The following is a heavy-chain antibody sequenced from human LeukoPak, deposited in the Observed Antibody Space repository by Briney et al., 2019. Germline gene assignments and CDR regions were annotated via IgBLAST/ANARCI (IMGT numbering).Heavy chain of an antibody. CDR2: IYYSGST. J-gene: IGHJ4*02. Sequence: PSETLSLTRTVSGGSISSSSYYWGWIRQPPGKGLEWIGSIYYSGSTYYNPSLKSRVTISVDTSKNQFSLKLSSVTAADTAVYYCARHGHSGYFDYWGQGTLVTVSS. D-gene: IGHD1-26*01. CDR1: GGSISSSSYY. V-gene: IGHV4-39*01. CDR3: ARHGHSGYFDY.